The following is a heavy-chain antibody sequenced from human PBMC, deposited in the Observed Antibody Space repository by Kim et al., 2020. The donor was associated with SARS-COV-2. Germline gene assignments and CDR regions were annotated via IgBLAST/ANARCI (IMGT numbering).Heavy chain of an antibody. CDR1: GLTVSNNY. J-gene: IGHJ4*02. V-gene: IGHV3-53*01. CDR2: IYSGGTT. Sequence: LSLTCAASGLTVSNNYMSWVRQAPGKGLEWVSVIYSGGTTEYADSVKGRFTIARDTSKNTLFLQMNSLRADDTAVYYCARGGLGVNLDYWGQGTLVTVSS. CDR3: ARGGLGVNLDY. D-gene: IGHD3-10*01.